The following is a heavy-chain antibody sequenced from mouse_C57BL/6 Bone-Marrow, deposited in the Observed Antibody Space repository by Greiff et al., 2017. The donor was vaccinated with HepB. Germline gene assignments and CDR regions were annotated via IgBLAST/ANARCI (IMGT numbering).Heavy chain of an antibody. J-gene: IGHJ4*01. D-gene: IGHD1-1*01. V-gene: IGHV1-69*01. CDR1: GYTFTSYW. Sequence: QLKQPGAELVMPGASVKLSCKASGYTFTSYWMHWVKQRPGQGLEWIGEIDPSDSYTNYNQKFKGKSTLTVDKSSSTAYMQLSSLTSEDSAVYYCARDYGSSSYYYAMDYWGQGTSVTVSS. CDR2: IDPSDSYT. CDR3: ARDYGSSSYYYAMDY.